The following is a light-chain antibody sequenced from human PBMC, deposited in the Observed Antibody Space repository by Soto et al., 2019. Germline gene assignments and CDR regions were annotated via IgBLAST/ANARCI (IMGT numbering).Light chain of an antibody. J-gene: IGKJ3*01. V-gene: IGKV1-39*01. Sequence: DIQMTQSPSSLSASVGDRVTITCRASQSISSYLNWYQQKPGKAPKLLIYAASSLQSGFPSRFSGSGSGTDFTRTISSLQPEDFATYYWQQSYSTPLTLGPGTTVDIK. CDR3: QQSYSTPLT. CDR1: QSISSY. CDR2: AAS.